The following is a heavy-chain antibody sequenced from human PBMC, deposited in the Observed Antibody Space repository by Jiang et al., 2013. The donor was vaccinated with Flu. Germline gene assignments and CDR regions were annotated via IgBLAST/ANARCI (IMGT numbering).Heavy chain of an antibody. Sequence: GLVKPSETLSLTCAVSGGSISNFYWSWIRRPPGKGLDWIGDIYYSGTTNYNPSLKSRATISVDTSRNQFSLRLSSVTTADTAVYFCARQITAAGTFDFWGQGTLVTVSS. D-gene: IGHD6-13*01. CDR1: GGSISNFY. CDR2: IYYSGTT. J-gene: IGHJ4*02. CDR3: ARQITAAGTFDF. V-gene: IGHV4-59*01.